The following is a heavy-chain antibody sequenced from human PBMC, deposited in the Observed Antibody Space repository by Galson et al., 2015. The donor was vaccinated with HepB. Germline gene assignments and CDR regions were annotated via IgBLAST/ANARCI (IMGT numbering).Heavy chain of an antibody. J-gene: IGHJ5*02. CDR1: GYTFTGYY. CDR3: ARALYYYDSSGYYYNREYNWFDP. D-gene: IGHD3-22*01. CDR2: INPNSGGT. V-gene: IGHV1-2*02. Sequence: SVKVSCKASGYTFTGYYMHWVRQAPGQGLEWMGWINPNSGGTNYAQKFQGRVTMTRDTSISTAYMELSRLRSDDTAVYYCARALYYYDSSGYYYNREYNWFDPWGQGTLVTVSS.